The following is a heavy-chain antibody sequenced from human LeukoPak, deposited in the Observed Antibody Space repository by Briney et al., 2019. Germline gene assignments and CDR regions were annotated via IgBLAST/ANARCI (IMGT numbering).Heavy chain of an antibody. J-gene: IGHJ4*02. D-gene: IGHD3-10*01. CDR1: GGSISSGGYY. CDR2: IYYSGST. CDR3: AKVKVLLWFGEFLIDY. V-gene: IGHV4-31*03. Sequence: SQTLSLTCTVSGGSISSGGYYWRWIRQHPGKGLEWIEYIYYSGSTYYNPSLKSRVTISVDTSKNQFSLKLSSVTAADTAVYYCAKVKVLLWFGEFLIDYWGQGTLVTVSS.